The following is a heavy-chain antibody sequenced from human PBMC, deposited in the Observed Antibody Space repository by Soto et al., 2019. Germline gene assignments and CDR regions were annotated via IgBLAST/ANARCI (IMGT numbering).Heavy chain of an antibody. CDR3: ARESLLYYDVWRGYNYYYYGMDV. Sequence: ASVKVSCKASGYTFTSYGISWVRQAPGQGLEWMGWISAYNGNTNYAQKLQGRVTMTTDTSTSTAYMELRSLRSDDTAVYYCARESLLYYDVWRGYNYYYYGMDVWGQGTTVTVSS. CDR2: ISAYNGNT. J-gene: IGHJ6*02. D-gene: IGHD3-3*01. CDR1: GYTFTSYG. V-gene: IGHV1-18*01.